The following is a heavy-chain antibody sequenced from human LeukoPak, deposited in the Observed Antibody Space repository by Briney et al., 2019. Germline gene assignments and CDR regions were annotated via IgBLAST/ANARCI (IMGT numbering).Heavy chain of an antibody. CDR3: ARGPYSNYVPFDY. J-gene: IGHJ4*02. CDR1: QYSFIDYA. D-gene: IGHD4-11*01. Sequence: ASVKVSCKASQYSFIDYAIHWVRQAPGQRLEWMEWINAGNGNTKYSQKFQGRVTITRDTSASTAYMELSSLRSEDTAVYYCARGPYSNYVPFDYWGQGTLVTVSS. V-gene: IGHV1-3*01. CDR2: INAGNGNT.